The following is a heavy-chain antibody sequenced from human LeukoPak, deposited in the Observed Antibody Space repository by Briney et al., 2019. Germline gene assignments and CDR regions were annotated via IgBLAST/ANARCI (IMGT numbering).Heavy chain of an antibody. V-gene: IGHV1-8*01. CDR3: ARVRLGELSLLDY. CDR2: MNPNSGNT. Sequence: ASVKVSCKASGYTFTSYDINWVRQATGQGLEWMGWMNPNSGNTGYAQKFQGRVTMTRNTSISTAYMELSSLRSEDTAVSYCARVRLGELSLLDYWGQGTLVTVSS. CDR1: GYTFTSYD. J-gene: IGHJ4*02. D-gene: IGHD3-16*02.